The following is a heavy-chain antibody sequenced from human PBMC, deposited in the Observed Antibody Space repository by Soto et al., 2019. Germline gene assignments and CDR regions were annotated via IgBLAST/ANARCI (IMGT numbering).Heavy chain of an antibody. V-gene: IGHV3-23*01. CDR3: AKPVLAAAGSSYYFDY. Sequence: GGSLRLSCAASGFTFSSYAMSWVRQAPGKGLEWVSAISGSGGSTYYADSVKVRFTISRDNSKNTLYLQMNSLRAEDTAVYYCAKPVLAAAGSSYYFDYWGQGTLVTVSS. CDR2: ISGSGGST. CDR1: GFTFSSYA. D-gene: IGHD6-13*01. J-gene: IGHJ4*02.